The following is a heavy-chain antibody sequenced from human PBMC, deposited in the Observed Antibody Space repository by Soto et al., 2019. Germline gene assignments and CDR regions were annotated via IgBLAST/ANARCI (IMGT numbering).Heavy chain of an antibody. CDR1: GGSISSGGYY. CDR2: IYYSGST. Sequence: QVQLQESGPGLVKPSQTLSLTCTVSGGSISSGGYYWSWIRQHPGKGLEWIGYIYYSGSTYYNPSLKSRVTLSVDTSKNQFSLKLSSVTAADTAVYYCARLAIRAYYYGVDVWGQGTTVTVSS. J-gene: IGHJ6*02. V-gene: IGHV4-31*03. CDR3: ARLAIRAYYYGVDV. D-gene: IGHD4-17*01.